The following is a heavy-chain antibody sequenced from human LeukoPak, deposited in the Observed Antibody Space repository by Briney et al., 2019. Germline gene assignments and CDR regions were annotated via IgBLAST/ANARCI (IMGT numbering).Heavy chain of an antibody. Sequence: GGSLRLSCAVSGFTASSNYMSWVRQAPGKGLEWVANIKPDGSEKYYVDSVKGRFTISRDNAKNSLYLQMNSLRAEDTAVYYCARDRRVQTRATFDAFDIWGQGTMVTVSS. J-gene: IGHJ3*02. D-gene: IGHD5-12*01. CDR3: ARDRRVQTRATFDAFDI. CDR1: GFTASSNY. V-gene: IGHV3-7*01. CDR2: IKPDGSEK.